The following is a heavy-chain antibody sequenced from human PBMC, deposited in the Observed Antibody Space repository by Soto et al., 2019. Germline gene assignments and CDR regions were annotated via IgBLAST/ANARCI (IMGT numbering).Heavy chain of an antibody. CDR3: ARDLGYQTLDY. Sequence: EVPLVESGGGLVQPGGSLRLSCAASGLTFSRSWMSWARQAPGKGLQWVANINQDGSERYYLDSVMGRFTISRDNAKNSLYLQMNSLRAEDTAVYYCARDLGYQTLDYWGQGTLVTVSS. J-gene: IGHJ4*02. CDR2: INQDGSER. CDR1: GLTFSRSW. V-gene: IGHV3-7*01. D-gene: IGHD6-25*01.